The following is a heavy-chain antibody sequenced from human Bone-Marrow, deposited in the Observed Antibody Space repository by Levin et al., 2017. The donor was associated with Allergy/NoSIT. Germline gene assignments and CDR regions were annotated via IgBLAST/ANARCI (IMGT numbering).Heavy chain of an antibody. CDR3: ARASDFDISGYLPPPYYGLDI. V-gene: IGHV3-11*01. D-gene: IGHD3-22*01. CDR2: ISSTSNII. Sequence: GGSLRLSCAASGFTFGDYSMSWLRQAPGKGLDWLSYISSTSNIIYYADSVKGRFTVSRANAKHSLHLQMNSLRAEDTAVYYCARASDFDISGYLPPPYYGLDIWGQGTTVTVSS. J-gene: IGHJ6*02. CDR1: GFTFGDYS.